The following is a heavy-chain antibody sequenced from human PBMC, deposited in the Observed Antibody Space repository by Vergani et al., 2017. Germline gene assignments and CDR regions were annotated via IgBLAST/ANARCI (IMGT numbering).Heavy chain of an antibody. J-gene: IGHJ6*02. CDR3: ERVGSTTTVVTPGGNYYYYGIDV. CDR2: IFYSGST. V-gene: IGHV4-61*01. Sequence: QVQLQESGPGLVKPSETLSLTCTVSGGSVSSGSYYWSWIRQPPGKGLEWIGYIFYSGSTNYNPSLKSRVTISLDTSKNQFSLQLRAVTAADTAVYSCERVGSTTTVVTPGGNYYYYGIDVWGQGTTVTVSS. D-gene: IGHD4-23*01. CDR1: GGSVSSGSYY.